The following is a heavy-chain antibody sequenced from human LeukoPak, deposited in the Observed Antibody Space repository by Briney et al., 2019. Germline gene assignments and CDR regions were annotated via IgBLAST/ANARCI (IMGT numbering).Heavy chain of an antibody. CDR1: GFTFSSNA. Sequence: GRSLRLSCAASGFTFSSNAMHWVRQAPGEGLEWVAVIWYDGSAKNYADSVKGRFTISRDNSKNTLDLQMNSLRAEDTAVYYCAKDASSYSGSYFDSWGQGTLVTVSS. CDR2: IWYDGSAK. D-gene: IGHD1-26*01. J-gene: IGHJ4*02. CDR3: AKDASSYSGSYFDS. V-gene: IGHV3-33*06.